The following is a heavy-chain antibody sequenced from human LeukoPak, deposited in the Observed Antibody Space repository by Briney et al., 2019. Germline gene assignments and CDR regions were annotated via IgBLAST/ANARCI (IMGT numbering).Heavy chain of an antibody. V-gene: IGHV3-30*02. D-gene: IGHD3-10*02. CDR1: GFSFSSYD. J-gene: IGHJ6*04. Sequence: GGSLRLSCAASGFSFSSYDMHWVRQAPDKGLEWVAFIRYDGSKKYYVDSVKGRFTISRDNSKNIVYLQMNSLRAEDTAVYYCAELGITMIGGVWGKGTTVTISS. CDR2: IRYDGSKK. CDR3: AELGITMIGGV.